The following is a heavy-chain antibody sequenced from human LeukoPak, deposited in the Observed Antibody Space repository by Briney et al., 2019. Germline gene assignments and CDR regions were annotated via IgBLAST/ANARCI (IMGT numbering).Heavy chain of an antibody. CDR1: GYTFTDYY. V-gene: IGHV1-2*02. CDR2: VNPNTGGT. J-gene: IGHJ3*02. CDR3: ARTHYYGTGSYYPDAFDI. Sequence: ASVKVSCKASGYTFTDYYVHWVRQAPGQGLEWLGWVNPNTGGTNYAQKFQGRVTMTRDTSISTAYMELSRLRSDDTAVYYCARTHYYGTGSYYPDAFDIWGQGTMVTVSS. D-gene: IGHD3-10*01.